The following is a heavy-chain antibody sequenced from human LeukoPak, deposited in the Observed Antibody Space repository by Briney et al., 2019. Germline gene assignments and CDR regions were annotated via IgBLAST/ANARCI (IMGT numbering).Heavy chain of an antibody. J-gene: IGHJ4*02. CDR3: AKDVDYDSSSALDY. CDR1: GFTFSSYG. CDR2: ISYDGSNK. D-gene: IGHD3-22*01. V-gene: IGHV3-30*18. Sequence: GRSLRLSCAASGFTFSSYGMHWVRQAPGKGLEWVAVISYDGSNKYYADSVKGRFIISRDNSKNTLYLQMNSLRAEDTAVYYCAKDVDYDSSSALDYWGQGTLVTVSS.